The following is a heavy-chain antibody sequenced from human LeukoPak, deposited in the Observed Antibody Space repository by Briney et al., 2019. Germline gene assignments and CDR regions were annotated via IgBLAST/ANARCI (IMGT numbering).Heavy chain of an antibody. Sequence: SETLSLTCTVSGGSISSYYWSWIWQPPGKGLEWIGYIYYSGSTNYNPSLKSRVTISVDTSKNQFSLKLSSVTAADTAVYYCARQAPRQLAAAGSRPKYNWFDPWGQGTLVTVSS. D-gene: IGHD6-13*01. CDR3: ARQAPRQLAAAGSRPKYNWFDP. J-gene: IGHJ5*02. V-gene: IGHV4-59*08. CDR1: GGSISSYY. CDR2: IYYSGST.